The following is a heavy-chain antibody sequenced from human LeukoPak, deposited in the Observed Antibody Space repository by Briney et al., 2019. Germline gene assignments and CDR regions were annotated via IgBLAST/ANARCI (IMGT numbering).Heavy chain of an antibody. D-gene: IGHD3-10*01. V-gene: IGHV5-51*01. CDR2: IYPGDSDT. CDR3: ARFFGGSGSYCAFDI. CDR1: GYSFTSYW. Sequence: GESLKISCKGSGYSFTSYWIGWVRQMPGKGLEWMGVIYPGDSDTRYSPSFQGQVTISADKSITTAYLLWSSLKASDTAIYYCARFFGGSGSYCAFDIWGQGTMVTVSS. J-gene: IGHJ3*02.